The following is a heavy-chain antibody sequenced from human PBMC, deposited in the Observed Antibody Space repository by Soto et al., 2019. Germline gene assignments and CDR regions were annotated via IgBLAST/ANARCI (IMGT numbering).Heavy chain of an antibody. CDR1: GGSISGYF. V-gene: IGHV4-59*01. Sequence: PSETLSLTCTVSGGSISGYFWSWIRQPPGKGLEYIGYIYYSGSTYYNPSLKSRVTISVETSKTQFSLKVRSVTAADTAVYYCARDAPGATYFDYWGQGALVTVSS. D-gene: IGHD2-2*01. CDR3: ARDAPGATYFDY. CDR2: IYYSGST. J-gene: IGHJ4*02.